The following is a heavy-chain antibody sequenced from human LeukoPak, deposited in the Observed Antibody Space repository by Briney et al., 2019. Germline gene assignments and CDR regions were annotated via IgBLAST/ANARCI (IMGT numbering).Heavy chain of an antibody. CDR1: GFTFTISA. CDR3: AAERAGLRLGELSS. Sequence: SVTVSFTASGFTFTISAVQWVRQARGQRLEWIGWIVVGSGNTNYAQKFQERVTITRDTSTSTAYMELSSLRSEDAAVYYCAAERAGLRLGELSSWGQGTLVTVSS. J-gene: IGHJ5*02. V-gene: IGHV1-58*01. D-gene: IGHD3-16*02. CDR2: IVVGSGNT.